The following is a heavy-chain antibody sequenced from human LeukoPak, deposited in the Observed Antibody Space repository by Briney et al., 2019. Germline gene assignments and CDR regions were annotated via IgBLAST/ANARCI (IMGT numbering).Heavy chain of an antibody. CDR2: IYYSGST. D-gene: IGHD6-13*01. CDR1: GGSVSSGSYY. V-gene: IGHV4-61*01. Sequence: SETLSLTCTVSGGSVSSGSYYWSWIRQPPGKGLEWLGYIYYSGSTNYNPSLKSRVTISVDTSKNQFSLKLSSVTAADTAVYYCARVGSSSWYSHKTPFDYWGQGTLVTVSS. J-gene: IGHJ4*02. CDR3: ARVGSSSWYSHKTPFDY.